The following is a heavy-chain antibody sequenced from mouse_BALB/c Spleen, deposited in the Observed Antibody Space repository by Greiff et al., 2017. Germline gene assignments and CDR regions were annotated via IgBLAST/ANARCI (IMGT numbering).Heavy chain of an antibody. V-gene: IGHV2-3*01. J-gene: IGHJ4*01. CDR3: AKKKKTVYYDYDDYAMDY. CDR1: GFSLTSYG. CDR2: IWGDGST. D-gene: IGHD2-4*01. Sequence: VQLQESGPGLVAPSQSLSITCTVSGFSLTSYGVSWVRQPPGKGLEWLGVIWGDGSTNYHSALISRLSISKDNSKSQVFLKLNSLQTDDTATYYSAKKKKTVYYDYDDYAMDYWGQGTSVTVSS.